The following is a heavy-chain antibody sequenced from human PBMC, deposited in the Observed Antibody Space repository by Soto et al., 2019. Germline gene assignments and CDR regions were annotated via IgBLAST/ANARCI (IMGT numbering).Heavy chain of an antibody. D-gene: IGHD5-18*01. Sequence: LRLSCVVSGFTFDDYAMHWVRQAPGGGLEWVSGINWNSAVIGYADSVKGRFTISRDNAKNALYLQMTSLRSEDTALYYCARDPSVTAIGRADHWGQGTLVTVSS. CDR2: INWNSAVI. CDR3: ARDPSVTAIGRADH. V-gene: IGHV3-9*01. CDR1: GFTFDDYA. J-gene: IGHJ4*02.